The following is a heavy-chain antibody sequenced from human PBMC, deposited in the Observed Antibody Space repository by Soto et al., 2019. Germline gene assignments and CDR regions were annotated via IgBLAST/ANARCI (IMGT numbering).Heavy chain of an antibody. J-gene: IGHJ5*02. CDR2: IIPHLAMV. Sequence: QVHLVQSGAEMKKPGSSVKVSCKVSGGDLTNSGISWVRQAPGQGLEWMGGIIPHLAMVDYSQKGQGRVTITADASTSAAYMALRSLRSDDTAGYYCAREYRGGSTSCGQGTLVTVSS. CDR3: AREYRGGSTS. V-gene: IGHV1-69*04. CDR1: GGDLTNSG. D-gene: IGHD5-12*01.